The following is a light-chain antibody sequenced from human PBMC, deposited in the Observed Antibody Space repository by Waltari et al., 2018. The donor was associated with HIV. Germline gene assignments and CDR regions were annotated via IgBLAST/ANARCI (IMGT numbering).Light chain of an antibody. CDR2: TSD. Sequence: QSVLTQTPSMSRPPGQRVFISCSGRRSNIGNNFVSWFQQVSGRAPKLIIYTSDQRPSGVPHRFSAAKSGSSASLAITGLQSDDEAVYFCASRDDNLSHWVFGGGTKLTV. CDR3: ASRDDNLSHWV. J-gene: IGLJ3*02. CDR1: RSNIGNNF. V-gene: IGLV1-47*02.